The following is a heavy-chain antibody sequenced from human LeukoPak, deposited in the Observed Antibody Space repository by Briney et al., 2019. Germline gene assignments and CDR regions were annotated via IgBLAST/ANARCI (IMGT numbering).Heavy chain of an antibody. Sequence: SETLSLTCTVSGVSIRSYYWNWVRQSPGRGLERIGHMHHSGSSHYNPFLKSRVTISVDTSKNHLSLKLNSVTAADTAVYYCAGGYGSSWSFDHWGQGTLVTVSS. CDR3: AGGYGSSWSFDH. J-gene: IGHJ4*02. CDR2: MHHSGSS. V-gene: IGHV4-59*01. D-gene: IGHD2-2*01. CDR1: GVSIRSYY.